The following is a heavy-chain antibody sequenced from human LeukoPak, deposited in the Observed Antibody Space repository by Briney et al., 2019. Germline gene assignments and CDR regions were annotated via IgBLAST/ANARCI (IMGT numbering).Heavy chain of an antibody. J-gene: IGHJ4*02. CDR1: GFTFSTFA. D-gene: IGHD5-18*01. CDR2: IFPSSGEI. CDR3: ATYRQVLLPFES. V-gene: IGHV3-23*01. Sequence: SGGSLRLSCAASGFTFSTFAMIWARQPPGKGLEWVSSIFPSSGEIHYADSVRGRFTISRDNSKSTLFLQMNSLRVEDTAIYYCATYRQVLLPFESWGQRTLVTVSS.